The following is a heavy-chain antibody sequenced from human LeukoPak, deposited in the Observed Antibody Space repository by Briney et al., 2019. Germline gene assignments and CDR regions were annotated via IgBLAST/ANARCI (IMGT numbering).Heavy chain of an antibody. Sequence: SETLSLTCTVSGGSIGSNYWTWIRQPPGKGLEYIGYIYYTGATNYNPSRKSRVTISVDTSKNQFSLKMTSVTAADTAVYFCAKYGNSGWVIDNWGQGTLVTVSS. CDR1: GGSIGSNY. CDR2: IYYTGAT. J-gene: IGHJ4*02. V-gene: IGHV4-59*08. D-gene: IGHD6-19*01. CDR3: AKYGNSGWVIDN.